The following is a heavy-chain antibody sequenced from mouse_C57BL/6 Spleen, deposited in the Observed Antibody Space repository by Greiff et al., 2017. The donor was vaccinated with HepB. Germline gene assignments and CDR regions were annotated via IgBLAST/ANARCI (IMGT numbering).Heavy chain of an antibody. V-gene: IGHV3-1*01. CDR3: ARGDYDDAMDY. CDR2: ISYSGST. CDR1: GYSITSGYD. J-gene: IGHJ4*01. D-gene: IGHD2-4*01. Sequence: EVKVVESGPGMVKPSQSLSLTCTVTGYSITSGYDWHWIRHFPGNKLEWMGYISYSGSTNYNPSLKSRISITHDTSKNHFFLKLNSVTTEDTATYYCARGDYDDAMDYWGQGTSVTVAS.